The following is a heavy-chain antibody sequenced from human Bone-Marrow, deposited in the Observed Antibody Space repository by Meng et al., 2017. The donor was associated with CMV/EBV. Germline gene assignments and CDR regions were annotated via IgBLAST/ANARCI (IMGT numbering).Heavy chain of an antibody. CDR2: INPSGGST. D-gene: IGHD3-16*02. CDR1: GYTFTSYY. Sequence: ASVKVSCKASGYTFTSYYMHWVRQAPGQGLEWMGIINPSGGSTSYAQTFKGRATMTRDTFTSKGYMELSSLRSEETAVFYCSTKVGDRKSYPLVHFDYWGQGTLVTVSS. CDR3: STKVGDRKSYPLVHFDY. J-gene: IGHJ4*02. V-gene: IGHV1-46*01.